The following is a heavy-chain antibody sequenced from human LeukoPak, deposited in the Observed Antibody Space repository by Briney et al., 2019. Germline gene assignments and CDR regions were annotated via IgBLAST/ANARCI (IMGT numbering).Heavy chain of an antibody. D-gene: IGHD1-26*01. J-gene: IGHJ4*02. V-gene: IGHV3-7*01. CDR3: ARDVGGSLDY. CDR1: GFTFSTYW. CDR2: IKGDETAK. Sequence: PGGSLRLPCAASGFTFSTYWMAWVRQAPGKGLEWVANIKGDETAKHQADSVKGRFTISRDNAQNSVYLQMSSLRGDDTAVYYCARDVGGSLDYWGQGTLVTVSS.